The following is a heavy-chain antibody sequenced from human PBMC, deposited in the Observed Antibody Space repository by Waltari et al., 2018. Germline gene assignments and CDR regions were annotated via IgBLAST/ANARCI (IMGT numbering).Heavy chain of an antibody. V-gene: IGHV3-33*01. Sequence: QVQLVESGGGVVQSGRSLRLYWVGSGFTFTNHGRNWVRQAPGKGLEWVAVILYDGSNKNYVDSVKGRFTISRDNSKNTMYLEMNRLRAEDTAVYFCARGDGGSGLGASDIWGQGTMVTVSS. CDR2: ILYDGSNK. CDR1: GFTFTNHG. CDR3: ARGDGGSGLGASDI. D-gene: IGHD3-3*01. J-gene: IGHJ3*02.